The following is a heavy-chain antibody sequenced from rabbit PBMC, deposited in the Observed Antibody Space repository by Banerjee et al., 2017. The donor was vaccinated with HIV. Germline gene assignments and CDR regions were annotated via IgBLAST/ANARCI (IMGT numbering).Heavy chain of an antibody. V-gene: IGHV1S45*01. CDR3: ARDLAGVIGWNFGL. CDR2: IYAGSSGST. Sequence: QEQLEESGGDLVKPGASLTLTCTASGFSFSSSYWICWVRQAPGKGLEWIACIYAGSSGSTQYANWAKGRFTISRTSSTTVSLQMTSLTAADTATYFCARDLAGVIGWNFGLWGPGTLVTVS. J-gene: IGHJ6*01. D-gene: IGHD4-1*01. CDR1: GFSFSSSYW.